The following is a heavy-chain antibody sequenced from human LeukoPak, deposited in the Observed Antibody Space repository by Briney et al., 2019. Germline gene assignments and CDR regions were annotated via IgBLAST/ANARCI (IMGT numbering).Heavy chain of an antibody. Sequence: ASVKVSCKASGYTFTGYYMHWVRQAPRQGLEWMGWINPNSGGTNYAQKFQGRVTMTRDTSISTAYMELSRLRSDDTAVYYCARDSDTAMGSFDYWGQGTLVTVSS. D-gene: IGHD5-18*01. CDR1: GYTFTGYY. CDR3: ARDSDTAMGSFDY. CDR2: INPNSGGT. J-gene: IGHJ4*02. V-gene: IGHV1-2*02.